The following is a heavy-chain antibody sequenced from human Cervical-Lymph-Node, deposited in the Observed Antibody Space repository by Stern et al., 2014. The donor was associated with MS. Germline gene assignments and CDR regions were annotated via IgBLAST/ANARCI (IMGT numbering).Heavy chain of an antibody. V-gene: IGHV4-4*07. Sequence: QVQLQESGPGLVTPSETLSLVCTVSGASISSYSWNWIRQPAGKGLEWIGRMYMSGTTKYNPSLNRRVTMSVDTSKNQVSLKLTSVTAADTAVYYCARGCSSINCYEGFDCWGQGTLVTVSS. CDR1: GASISSYS. J-gene: IGHJ5*01. D-gene: IGHD2-2*01. CDR2: MYMSGTT. CDR3: ARGCSSINCYEGFDC.